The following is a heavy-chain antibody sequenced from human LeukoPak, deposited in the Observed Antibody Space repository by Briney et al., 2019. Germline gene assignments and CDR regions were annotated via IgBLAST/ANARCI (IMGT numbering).Heavy chain of an antibody. CDR3: ARESHRLYDYVWGSYESKHY. Sequence: EASVKVSCKASGYTFTSYGISWVRQAPGQGLEWMGWISAYNGNTNYAQKLQGRVTMTTDTSTSTAYMELRSLRSDDTAVYYCARESHRLYDYVWGSYESKHYWGQGTLVTVSS. CDR2: ISAYNGNT. D-gene: IGHD3-16*01. V-gene: IGHV1-18*01. CDR1: GYTFTSYG. J-gene: IGHJ4*02.